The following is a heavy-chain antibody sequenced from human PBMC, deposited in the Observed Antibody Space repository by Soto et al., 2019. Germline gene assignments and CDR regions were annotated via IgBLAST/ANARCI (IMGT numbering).Heavy chain of an antibody. CDR3: ARHSNRNYGLYYFDY. D-gene: IGHD4-4*01. CDR1: GGTVSSYY. CDR2: IYYSGST. Sequence: SETLSLTCTVSGGTVSSYYWSWIRQTTGKGLEWIGYIYYSGSTKYNPSLTSRVTMSVDTSNNQFSLKMSSVTAADTAVYYCARHSNRNYGLYYFDYWGLGALVTVSS. V-gene: IGHV4-59*08. J-gene: IGHJ4*02.